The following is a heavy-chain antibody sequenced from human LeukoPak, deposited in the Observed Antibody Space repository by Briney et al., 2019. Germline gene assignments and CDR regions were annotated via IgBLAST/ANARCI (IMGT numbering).Heavy chain of an antibody. CDR2: ITDSGGT. CDR1: GTSFSGYS. J-gene: IGHJ4*02. D-gene: IGHD3-9*01. CDR3: ARIESYHILYRPY. Sequence: SETLSLTCAVYGTSFSGYSWSWIRQSPGKGLDWIGEITDSGGTNYNPSFKSRLTISADTSKNQFSLKLASVTAADTAVYYCARIESYHILYRPYWGQGTLVTVSS. V-gene: IGHV4-34*01.